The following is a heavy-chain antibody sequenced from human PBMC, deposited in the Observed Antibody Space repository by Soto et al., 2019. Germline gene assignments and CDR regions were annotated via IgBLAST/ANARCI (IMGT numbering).Heavy chain of an antibody. CDR1: GGSVSRGSYY. CDR2: MYYSCST. V-gene: IGHV4-61*01. Sequence: QVQLQESGPGLVKPAETLSLTCTVSGGSVSRGSYYWSWIRQPPGKGLESIGYMYYSCSTNSNPSHQRRVTRSLDGSKNQFSLKMSSVTAADTAVYYCAREWYYGSRNYYDVWGQGTTVTVSS. D-gene: IGHD3-10*01. J-gene: IGHJ6*02. CDR3: AREWYYGSRNYYDV.